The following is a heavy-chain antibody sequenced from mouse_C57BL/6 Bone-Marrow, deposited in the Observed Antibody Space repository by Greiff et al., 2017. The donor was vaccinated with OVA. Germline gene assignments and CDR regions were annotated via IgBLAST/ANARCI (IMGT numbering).Heavy chain of an antibody. Sequence: EVKLVESGGDLVKPGGSLKLSCAASGFTFSSYGMSWVRQTPDKRLEWVATISSGGSYTYYPDSVKGRFTISRDNAKNTLYLQMSSLKSEDSAMYYCARHVGYYEYFDVWGTGTTVTVSS. CDR3: ARHVGYYEYFDV. D-gene: IGHD2-3*01. CDR1: GFTFSSYG. CDR2: ISSGGSYT. V-gene: IGHV5-6*01. J-gene: IGHJ1*03.